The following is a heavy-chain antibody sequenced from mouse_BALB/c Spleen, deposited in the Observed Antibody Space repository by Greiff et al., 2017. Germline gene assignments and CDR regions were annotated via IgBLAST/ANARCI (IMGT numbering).Heavy chain of an antibody. CDR2: IYPGGGYT. CDR3: ARSLLLDYAMDY. J-gene: IGHJ4*01. V-gene: IGHV1-63*02. CDR1: GYTFTNYW. Sequence: VQLQQSGAELVRPGTSVKISCKASGYTFTNYWLGWVKRRPGHGLEWIGDIYPGGGYTNYNEKFKGKATLTADTSSSTAYMQLSSLTSEDSAVYFCARSLLLDYAMDYWGQGTSVTVSS. D-gene: IGHD1-1*01.